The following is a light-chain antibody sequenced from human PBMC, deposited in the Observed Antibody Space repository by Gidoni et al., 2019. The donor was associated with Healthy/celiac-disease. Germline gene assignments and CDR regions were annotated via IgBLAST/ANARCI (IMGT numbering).Light chain of an antibody. CDR1: QGISNY. CDR2: AAS. V-gene: IGKV1-27*01. CDR3: QKYNSAPST. Sequence: DIQMTQSPSSLSASVGDRVTIPCRASQGISNYLAWYQQKPGKVPKLLIYAASTLQSGVPSRFSGSGSGTDFTLTISSLQPEDVATYYCQKYNSAPSTFGQGTKVEIK. J-gene: IGKJ1*01.